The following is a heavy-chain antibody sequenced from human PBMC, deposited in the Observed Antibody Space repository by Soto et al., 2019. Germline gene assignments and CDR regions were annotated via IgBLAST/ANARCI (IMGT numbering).Heavy chain of an antibody. J-gene: IGHJ6*02. CDR3: ARERAYYYGMDV. Sequence: QVQLVESGGGVVQPGRSLRLSCAASGFTFSSYAMHWVRQAPGKGLEWVAVISYDGSNKYYADSVKGRFTISRDNSKNTLYLQMNSLRAEDTAVYYCARERAYYYGMDVWGQGTTVTVSS. CDR1: GFTFSSYA. CDR2: ISYDGSNK. V-gene: IGHV3-30-3*01.